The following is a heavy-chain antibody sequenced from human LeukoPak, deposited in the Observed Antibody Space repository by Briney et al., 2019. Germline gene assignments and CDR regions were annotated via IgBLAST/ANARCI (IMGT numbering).Heavy chain of an antibody. J-gene: IGHJ3*02. CDR1: GFAFSTYG. V-gene: IGHV3-30*02. CDR2: IPYDGSNH. Sequence: PGGSLRLSCAASGFAFSTYGIHWVRQAPGKGLEWVAFIPYDGSNHFYADSVKGRFSISRDNAKNTLYLQMSSLRAEDTAVFYCAILDTTETPSSAFDIWGQGTMVTVSS. D-gene: IGHD4-17*01. CDR3: AILDTTETPSSAFDI.